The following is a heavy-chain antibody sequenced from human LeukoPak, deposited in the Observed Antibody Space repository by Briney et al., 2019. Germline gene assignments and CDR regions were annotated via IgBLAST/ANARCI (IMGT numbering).Heavy chain of an antibody. CDR1: GYTFTSYY. J-gene: IGHJ4*02. CDR2: IIPIFGTA. V-gene: IGHV1-69*13. CDR3: AVGSSSWYGEFDY. Sequence: SVKVSCKASGYTFTSYYMHWVRQAPGQGLEWMGGIIPIFGTANYAQKFQGRVTITADESTSTAYMELSSLRSEDTAVYYCAVGSSSWYGEFDYWGQGTQVTVSS. D-gene: IGHD6-13*01.